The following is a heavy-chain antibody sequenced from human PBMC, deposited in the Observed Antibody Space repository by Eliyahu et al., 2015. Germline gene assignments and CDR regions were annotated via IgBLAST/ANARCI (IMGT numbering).Heavy chain of an antibody. J-gene: IGHJ6*03. CDR2: IYWDDDK. D-gene: IGHD1-1*01. Sequence: QITLKESGPTLVKPTQTLTLTCTFSGFSLSTSGVGVGWIRQPPGKALEWLALIYWDDDKRYSPSLKSRLTITKDTSKNQVVLTMTNMDPVDTGTYYCAQSPAGKDYYYMDVWGKGTTVTVSS. V-gene: IGHV2-5*02. CDR1: GFSLSTSGVG. CDR3: AQSPAGKDYYYMDV.